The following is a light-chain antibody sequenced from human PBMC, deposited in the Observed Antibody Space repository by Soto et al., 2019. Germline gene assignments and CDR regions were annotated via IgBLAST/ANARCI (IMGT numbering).Light chain of an antibody. CDR3: AAWDDSLSAWV. CDR1: SSNIGSNY. V-gene: IGLV1-47*02. Sequence: QSVLTQSPSASGTPGQRVTVSCSGSSSNIGSNYVYWYQQLPGTAPKLLIYSNNQRPSGVPDRFSGSKSGTSASLAISGLRSEDEADYYCAAWDDSLSAWVFGGGTKLTVL. J-gene: IGLJ3*02. CDR2: SNN.